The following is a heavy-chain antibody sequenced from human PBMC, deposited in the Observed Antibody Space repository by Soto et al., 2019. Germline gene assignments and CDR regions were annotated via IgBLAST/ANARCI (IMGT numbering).Heavy chain of an antibody. CDR2: IKQEGSET. D-gene: IGHD3-3*01. CDR3: ARQGRGRFPWYFDL. V-gene: IGHV3-7*01. Sequence: EVQLVESGGGLVQPGGSLRLSCAASEFIFSTYWMSWVRQAPGKGLEWVATIKQEGSETYYVDSVEGRFTISRDNAKNSLHLQMNSLRVEDTAVYYCARQGRGRFPWYFDLWGRGTLVTVSS. J-gene: IGHJ2*01. CDR1: EFIFSTYW.